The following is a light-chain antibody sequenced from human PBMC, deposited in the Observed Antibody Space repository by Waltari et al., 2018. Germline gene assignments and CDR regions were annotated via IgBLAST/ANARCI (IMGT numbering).Light chain of an antibody. CDR2: SAS. Sequence: DIQMTQSPSFVSAFVGDRVTISCRASQNIGSWLAWYQQKPGQAPKLLIYSASSLQIVVPSRFSGTGSGTDFTLTISSLQPEDFATYYCQQANNFPRTFGQGTKVEI. V-gene: IGKV1-12*01. CDR3: QQANNFPRT. CDR1: QNIGSW. J-gene: IGKJ1*01.